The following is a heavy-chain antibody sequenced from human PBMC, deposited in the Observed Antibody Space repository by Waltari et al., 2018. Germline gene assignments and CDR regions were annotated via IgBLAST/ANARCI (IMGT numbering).Heavy chain of an antibody. J-gene: IGHJ4*02. V-gene: IGHV3-11*04. CDR1: GGSISSSSYY. CDR3: ARSTYYYGSGSYSYMGFDY. D-gene: IGHD3-10*01. CDR2: ISSSGSTI. Sequence: QLQLQESGPGLVKPSETLSLTCTVSGGSISSSSYYWGWIRQPPGKGLEWVSYISSSGSTIYYADSVKGRFTISRDNAKNSLYLQMNSLRAEDTAVYYCARSTYYYGSGSYSYMGFDYWGQGTLVTVSS.